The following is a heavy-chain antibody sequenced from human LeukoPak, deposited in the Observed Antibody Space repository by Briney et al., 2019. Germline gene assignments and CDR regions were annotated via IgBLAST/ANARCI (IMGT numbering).Heavy chain of an antibody. Sequence: PSETLSLTCTVSGGSISSYYWSWIRQPPGKGLEWIGEIYHSGSTNYNPSLKSRVTISVDKSKNQFSLKLSSVTAADTAVYYCARGYSSSWTPYPYFDYWGQGTLVTVSS. CDR3: ARGYSSSWTPYPYFDY. J-gene: IGHJ4*02. CDR1: GGSISSYY. D-gene: IGHD6-13*01. CDR2: IYHSGST. V-gene: IGHV4-59*12.